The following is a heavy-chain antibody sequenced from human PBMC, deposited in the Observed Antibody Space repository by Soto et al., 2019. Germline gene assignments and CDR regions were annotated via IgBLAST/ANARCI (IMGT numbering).Heavy chain of an antibody. CDR2: VWKDGNTK. CDR3: ARGEACTDEAIDI. V-gene: IGHV3-33*01. Sequence: QVQLVESGGGVVQPGQSLRLSCAASGFSVSNYGMHWVRQAPGKGLEWVAVVWKDGNTKHYGDSVKGRFTISRDNSKNTLEMQMSSLRGEDTAVYYCARGEACTDEAIDIWGQGTRVTVSS. CDR1: GFSVSNYG. J-gene: IGHJ3*02.